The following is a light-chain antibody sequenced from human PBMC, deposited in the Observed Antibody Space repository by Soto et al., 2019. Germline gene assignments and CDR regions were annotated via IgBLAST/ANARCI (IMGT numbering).Light chain of an antibody. CDR3: QKYNTYST. CDR1: QSISRW. V-gene: IGKV1-5*01. CDR2: DAS. J-gene: IGKJ5*01. Sequence: DIQMTQSPSTLSASVGDRVTITCRASQSISRWLAWYQQKPGKAPQALIYDASSLKSGVPSRFSGNGSGTEFTLTISSLHPDDFATYYCQKYNTYSTFGQGTRLEIK.